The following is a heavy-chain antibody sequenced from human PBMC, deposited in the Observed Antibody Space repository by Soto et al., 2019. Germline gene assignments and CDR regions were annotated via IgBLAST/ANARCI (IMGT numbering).Heavy chain of an antibody. J-gene: IGHJ5*02. Sequence: ASVKVSCKASGYTFTSYGISWVRQAPGQGLEWMGWISAYNGNTNYAQKLQGRVTMTTDTSTSTAYMELRSLRSDDTAVYYCARDLLVLAAAGRNWFDPWGQGTLVTVSS. CDR3: ARDLLVLAAAGRNWFDP. CDR2: ISAYNGNT. CDR1: GYTFTSYG. D-gene: IGHD6-13*01. V-gene: IGHV1-18*01.